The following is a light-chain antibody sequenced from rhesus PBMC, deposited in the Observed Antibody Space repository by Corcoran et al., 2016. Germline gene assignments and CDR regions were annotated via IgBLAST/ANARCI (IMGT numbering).Light chain of an antibody. CDR2: KAS. CDR1: ENVNND. J-gene: IGKJ2*01. CDR3: QHGYGTPYS. Sequence: DIQMTQSPSSLSASVGDRVTITCRASENVNNDLNWYQQKPGKAPKLLIYKASTLQSGVPSRFSGSGSGTDYTFTISSLQPEDVATYYCQHGYGTPYSFGQGTKVEIK. V-gene: IGKV1-74*01.